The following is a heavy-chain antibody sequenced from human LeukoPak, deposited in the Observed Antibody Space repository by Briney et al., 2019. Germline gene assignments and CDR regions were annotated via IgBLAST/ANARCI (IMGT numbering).Heavy chain of an antibody. CDR3: AKDGYSSGWQWGLDY. D-gene: IGHD6-19*01. V-gene: IGHV3-9*01. J-gene: IGHJ4*02. CDR1: GGSISSYY. CDR2: ISWNSGSI. Sequence: LSLTCTVSGGSISSYYWSWVRQAPGKGLEWVSGISWNSGSIGYADSVKGRFTISRDNAKNSLYLQMNSLRAEDTALYYCAKDGYSSGWQWGLDYWGQGTLVTVSS.